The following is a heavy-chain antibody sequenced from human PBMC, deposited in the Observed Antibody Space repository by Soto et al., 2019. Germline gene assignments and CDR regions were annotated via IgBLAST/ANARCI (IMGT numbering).Heavy chain of an antibody. CDR3: TTLYQGISN. V-gene: IGHV3-15*01. D-gene: IGHD1-20*01. J-gene: IGHJ4*02. CDR1: GFTVSSNY. Sequence: GGSLRLSCAASGFTVSSNYMSWVRQAPGKGLEWVSVIYSKTDAETTDYAAPVKGRFTISRDDSKNALYLQMNSLKTEDTAVYYCTTLYQGISNWGQGT. CDR2: IYSKTDAETT.